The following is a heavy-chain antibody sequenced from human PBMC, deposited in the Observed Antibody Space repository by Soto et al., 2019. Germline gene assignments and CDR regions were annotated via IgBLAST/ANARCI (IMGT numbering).Heavy chain of an antibody. CDR3: ARERSYYYMDV. CDR2: IWYDGSNK. J-gene: IGHJ6*03. Sequence: GGSLRLSCAASGFTFSSYGMHWVRQAPGKGLEWVAVIWYDGSNKYYADSVKGRFTISRDNSKNTLYLQMNSLRAEDTAVYYCARERSYYYMDVWGKGTTVTVSS. V-gene: IGHV3-33*01. CDR1: GFTFSSYG.